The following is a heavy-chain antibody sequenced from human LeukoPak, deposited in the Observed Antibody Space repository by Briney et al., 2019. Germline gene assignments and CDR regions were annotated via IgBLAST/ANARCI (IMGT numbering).Heavy chain of an antibody. J-gene: IGHJ4*02. CDR3: ARDATYYDYVWGSYRPGIFDY. CDR1: GGSISSSSYY. D-gene: IGHD3-16*02. Sequence: LSLTCTVSGGSISSSSYYWGWIRQPPGKGLEWVSFITGDGGATYYADSVKGRFTISRDNAKNSLYLQMNSLRAEDTAVYYCARDATYYDYVWGSYRPGIFDYWGQGTLVTVSS. CDR2: ITGDGGAT. V-gene: IGHV3-11*04.